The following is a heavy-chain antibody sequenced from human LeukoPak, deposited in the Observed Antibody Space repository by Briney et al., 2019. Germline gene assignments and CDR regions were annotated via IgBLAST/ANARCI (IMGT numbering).Heavy chain of an antibody. CDR3: AKDMWRFGELDYDY. V-gene: IGHV3-43*02. D-gene: IGHD3-10*01. CDR2: ISGGGGST. CDR1: GFTFEDYA. J-gene: IGHJ4*02. Sequence: GGPLRLSCAASGFTFEDYAMHWVRQAPGKGLEGVSLISGGGGSTYYADSVKGRFTISRDNSKNPLYLQMNSLRTEDTALYYCAKDMWRFGELDYDYWGQGTLVTVSS.